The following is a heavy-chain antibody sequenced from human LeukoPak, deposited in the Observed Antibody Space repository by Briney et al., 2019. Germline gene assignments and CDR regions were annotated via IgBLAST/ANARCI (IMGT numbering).Heavy chain of an antibody. J-gene: IGHJ4*02. Sequence: GGSLRLSCAASGFAFSSNWMHWVRQTPGKELVWVSRINSGGSGTSYADSVEGRFTISRDNAKNTLYLQMNSLRAEDTAVYYCATSLGPLTEYWGQGTLVTVSS. CDR3: ATSLGPLTEY. CDR1: GFAFSSNW. CDR2: INSGGSGT. V-gene: IGHV3-74*01. D-gene: IGHD7-27*01.